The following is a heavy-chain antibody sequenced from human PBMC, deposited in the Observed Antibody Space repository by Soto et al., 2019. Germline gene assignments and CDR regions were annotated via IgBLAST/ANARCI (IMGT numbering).Heavy chain of an antibody. Sequence: SVKVSCKASGGTFSSYAISWVRQAPGQGLEWMGGIIPIFGTANYAQKFQGRVTITADESTSTAYMELSSLRSEDTAVYYCARGGRGYCSSTSCYVFDYWGQRTLVTVSS. CDR2: IIPIFGTA. D-gene: IGHD2-2*01. CDR1: GGTFSSYA. J-gene: IGHJ4*02. V-gene: IGHV1-69*13. CDR3: ARGGRGYCSSTSCYVFDY.